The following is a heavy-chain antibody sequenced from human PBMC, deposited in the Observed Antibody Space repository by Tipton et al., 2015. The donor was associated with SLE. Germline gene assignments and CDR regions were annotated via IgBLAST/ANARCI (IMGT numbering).Heavy chain of an antibody. CDR2: LQNDGENK. V-gene: IGHV3-30*02. CDR3: ARGTSYCFEN. CDR1: GFTISNYG. D-gene: IGHD1-1*01. J-gene: IGHJ4*02. Sequence: GSLRLSCAASGFTISNYGMHWVRQAPGKGLEWVAFLQNDGENKFYADSVKGRFTISRDNSKNTLYVQMNGLRDEDTAVYYCARGTSYCFENWGQGMLVTVSS.